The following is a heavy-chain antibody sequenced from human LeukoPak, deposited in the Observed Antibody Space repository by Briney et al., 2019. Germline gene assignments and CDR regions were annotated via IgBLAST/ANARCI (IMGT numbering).Heavy chain of an antibody. CDR1: GCTFSSYA. CDR3: ASAYAIRGYFDY. D-gene: IGHD2-8*01. CDR2: IGSNGVNT. J-gene: IGHJ4*02. V-gene: IGHV3-23*01. Sequence: GGSLRLSCTASGCTFSSYAMGWVRQAPGKGLEGVRGIGSNGVNTYYAESAKGRVTISRDNSKNTVYLQMNSLRAEDTAVYYCASAYAIRGYFDYWGQGTLVTLSS.